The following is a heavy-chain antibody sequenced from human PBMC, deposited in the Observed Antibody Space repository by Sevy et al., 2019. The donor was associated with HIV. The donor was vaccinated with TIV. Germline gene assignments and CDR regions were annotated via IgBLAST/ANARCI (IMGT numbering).Heavy chain of an antibody. CDR3: ARCYCSSTSCYGPYYYYGMDV. D-gene: IGHD2-2*01. CDR2: ISYDGSNK. Sequence: GGSLRLSCAASGFTFSSYAMHWVRQAPGKGLEWVAVISYDGSNKYYADSVKGRFTISRDNSKNTLYLQMNSLRAEDTAVYYCARCYCSSTSCYGPYYYYGMDVWGQGTTLTVSS. J-gene: IGHJ6*02. V-gene: IGHV3-30-3*01. CDR1: GFTFSSYA.